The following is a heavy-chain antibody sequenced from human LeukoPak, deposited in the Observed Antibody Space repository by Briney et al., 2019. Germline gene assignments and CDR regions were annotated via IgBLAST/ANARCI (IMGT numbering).Heavy chain of an antibody. CDR3: ARNENSGWGYFDY. D-gene: IGHD5-12*01. CDR2: IGGSNGIT. J-gene: IGHJ4*01. V-gene: IGHV3-23*01. CDR1: GFTFSSYW. Sequence: GGSLRLSCAASGFTFSSYWMHWVRQAPGKGLEWVSVIGGSNGITFYVGSVKGRFTISRDNSKDTLYLQMNSLRAEDTAVYYCARNENSGWGYFDYWGQAPWSPSPQ.